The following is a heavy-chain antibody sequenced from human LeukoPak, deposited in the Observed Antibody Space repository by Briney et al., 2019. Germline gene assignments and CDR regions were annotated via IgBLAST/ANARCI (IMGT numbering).Heavy chain of an antibody. Sequence: GGSLRLSCAASGFTFSSYAMSWVRQAPGKGLEWVSAISGSGGSTYYADSVKGRFTISRDNSKNTLYLQMNSLRAEDTAVYYCAKDRYDSSGYYYYDAFDIWGQGTMVTVSS. D-gene: IGHD3-22*01. CDR1: GFTFSSYA. V-gene: IGHV3-23*01. J-gene: IGHJ3*02. CDR2: ISGSGGST. CDR3: AKDRYDSSGYYYYDAFDI.